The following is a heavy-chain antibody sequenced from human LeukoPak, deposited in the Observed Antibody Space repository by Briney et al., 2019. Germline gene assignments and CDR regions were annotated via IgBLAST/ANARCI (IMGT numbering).Heavy chain of an antibody. CDR2: IIPILGIA. CDR3: ASSGCYENPSRWFDP. CDR1: GGTFISYT. Sequence: GASVKVSCKASGGTFISYTISWVRQAPGLGLEWMGRIIPILGIANYAQKFQGRVTITADKSTSTAYMELSSLTSEDTAVYYCASSGCYENPSRWFDPWGQGTLVTVSS. D-gene: IGHD1-26*01. J-gene: IGHJ5*02. V-gene: IGHV1-69*02.